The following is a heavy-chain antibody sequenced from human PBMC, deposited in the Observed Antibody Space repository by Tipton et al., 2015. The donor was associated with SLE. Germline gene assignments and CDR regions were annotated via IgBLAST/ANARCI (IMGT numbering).Heavy chain of an antibody. CDR3: AKGLQSYYFDY. Sequence: SLRLSCAASGFTFSSYDMHWVRQATGKGLEWVSAIGTAGDTYYPGSVKGRFTISRENAKNTLYLQMNSLRAEDTAVYYCAKGLQSYYFDYWGQGTLVTVSS. J-gene: IGHJ4*02. V-gene: IGHV3-13*01. D-gene: IGHD4-11*01. CDR2: IGTAGDT. CDR1: GFTFSSYD.